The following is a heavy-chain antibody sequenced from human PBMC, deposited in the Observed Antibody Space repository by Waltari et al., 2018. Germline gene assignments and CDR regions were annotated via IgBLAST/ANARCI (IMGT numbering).Heavy chain of an antibody. Sequence: EVQLVESGGGLVQPGGSLSLSCAASGFTFSTDWMDWVRQAPGKGLQWVANINQDGGEKYYLDSVKGRFTISRDNAKKSVYLEMNSLRAEDTAIYYCSKRLDIWGRGTMVAVSS. J-gene: IGHJ3*02. V-gene: IGHV3-7*01. CDR2: INQDGGEK. CDR1: GFTFSTDW. CDR3: SKRLDI.